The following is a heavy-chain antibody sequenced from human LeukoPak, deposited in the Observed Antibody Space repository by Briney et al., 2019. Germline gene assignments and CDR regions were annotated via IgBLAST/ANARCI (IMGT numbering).Heavy chain of an antibody. J-gene: IGHJ6*02. V-gene: IGHV3-7*04. D-gene: IGHD3-9*01. CDR2: IKQDGSEK. CDR1: GFTVISNY. CDR3: ARDSYDILTGYYTYYYYGMDV. Sequence: HPGGSLRLSCAASGFTVISNYMSWVRQAPGKGLEWVANIKQDGSEKYYVDSVKGRFTISRDNAKNSLYLQMNSLRAEDTAVYYCARDSYDILTGYYTYYYYGMDVWGQGTTVTVSS.